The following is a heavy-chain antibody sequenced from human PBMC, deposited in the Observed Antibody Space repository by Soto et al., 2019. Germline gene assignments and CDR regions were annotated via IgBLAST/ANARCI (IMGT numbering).Heavy chain of an antibody. V-gene: IGHV4-59*01. Sequence: AETLSLTCTVSGGSIISYYWIWIRQPPGKGLEWIVYIYYSGSTNYNPSLKSRVTISVDTSKNQFSLKLSSVTAADTAVYYCARYVDTAMVIDYWGQGTLVTVSS. CDR1: GGSIISYY. CDR3: ARYVDTAMVIDY. CDR2: IYYSGST. D-gene: IGHD5-18*01. J-gene: IGHJ4*02.